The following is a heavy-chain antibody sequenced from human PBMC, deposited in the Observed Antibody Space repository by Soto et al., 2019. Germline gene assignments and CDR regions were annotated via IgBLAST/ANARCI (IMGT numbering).Heavy chain of an antibody. Sequence: LVESLKLSCRGSGYIFTNFWIAWVRQMSGKALEWMGMIYPGDSDTKYSPSFQGQVTISADKSINTAYLQWTSLKASDTAMYYCASLSRPDSQSAFDFWGQGTLVTVSS. D-gene: IGHD2-21*01. CDR1: GYIFTNFW. V-gene: IGHV5-51*01. CDR3: ASLSRPDSQSAFDF. J-gene: IGHJ4*02. CDR2: IYPGDSDT.